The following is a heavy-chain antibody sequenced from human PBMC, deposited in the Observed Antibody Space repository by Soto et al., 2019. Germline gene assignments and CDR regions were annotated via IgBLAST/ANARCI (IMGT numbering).Heavy chain of an antibody. D-gene: IGHD2-15*01. CDR2: IYPGDSDT. J-gene: IGHJ5*02. CDR1: GYSFTSYW. Sequence: GESLKISCKGSGYSFTSYWIGWVRQMPGKGLEWMGIIYPGDSDTRYSPSFQGQVTISADKSISTAYLQWSSLKASDTAMYYCARQYPYCSGGSCFLSSNWFDPWGQGTLVTVSS. V-gene: IGHV5-51*01. CDR3: ARQYPYCSGGSCFLSSNWFDP.